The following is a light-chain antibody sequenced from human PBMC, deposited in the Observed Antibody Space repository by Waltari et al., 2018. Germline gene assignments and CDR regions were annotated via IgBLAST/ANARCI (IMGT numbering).Light chain of an antibody. Sequence: DIQMTQSPSSVSASVGDRVTITCRASQDIRSLLAWYQQIPGRAPKLLIYGASTLQTGVSSRFSGGESGTNFTLTINSLQPEDFATYYCQQAHRLPFIFGQGTKLEFK. CDR2: GAS. CDR3: QQAHRLPFI. V-gene: IGKV1-12*01. J-gene: IGKJ2*01. CDR1: QDIRSL.